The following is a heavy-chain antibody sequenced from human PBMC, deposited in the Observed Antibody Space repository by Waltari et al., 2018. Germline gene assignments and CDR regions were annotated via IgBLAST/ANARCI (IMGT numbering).Heavy chain of an antibody. Sequence: QVQMVQSGAEVKKPGASVTVSCKASGYSFTVYYLHWVRQAPGQGLEWMGRINPNSGATTYAQMFQGRVTMTRDTSISTAYMEVTGLRSDDTAVYYCARVLSTVQLGIFAYWGQGTVVTVSS. CDR2: INPNSGAT. D-gene: IGHD7-27*01. CDR1: GYSFTVYY. CDR3: ARVLSTVQLGIFAY. V-gene: IGHV1-2*06. J-gene: IGHJ4*02.